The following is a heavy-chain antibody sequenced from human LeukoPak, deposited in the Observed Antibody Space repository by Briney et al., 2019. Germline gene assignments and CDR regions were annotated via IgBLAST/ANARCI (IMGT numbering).Heavy chain of an antibody. Sequence: SSVKVSCKASGGTFISYAISWGRQAPGQGLEWMGGIIPIFGTAKYAQKFQGRVTITTDESTSTAYMELSSLRSEDTAVYYCARSLWWYPEDAFDIWGQGTMVTVSS. V-gene: IGHV1-69*05. CDR1: GGTFISYA. J-gene: IGHJ3*02. D-gene: IGHD4-23*01. CDR3: ARSLWWYPEDAFDI. CDR2: IIPIFGTA.